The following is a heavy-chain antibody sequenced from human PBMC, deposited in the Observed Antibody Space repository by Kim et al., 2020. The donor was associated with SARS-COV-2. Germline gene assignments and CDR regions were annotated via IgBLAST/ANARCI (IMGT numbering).Heavy chain of an antibody. Sequence: ASVKVSCKVSGYTLTELSMHWVRQAPGKGLEWMGGFDPEDGETIYAQKFQGRVTMTEDTSTDTAYMELSSLRSEDTAVYYCATGQTIVVVPAAIRSYYYYYGMEVGGQGTTVTVSS. D-gene: IGHD2-2*01. V-gene: IGHV1-24*01. CDR1: GYTLTELS. J-gene: IGHJ6*02. CDR2: FDPEDGET. CDR3: ATGQTIVVVPAAIRSYYYYYGMEV.